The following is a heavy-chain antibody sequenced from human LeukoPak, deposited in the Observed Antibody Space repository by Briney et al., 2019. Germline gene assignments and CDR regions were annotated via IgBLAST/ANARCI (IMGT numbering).Heavy chain of an antibody. CDR1: GFTFDDYA. V-gene: IGHV3-9*01. Sequence: GGSLRLSCAASGFTFDDYAMHWVRQAPGKGLEWVSGISWNSGSIGYADSVKGRFTISRDNSKNMLFLQMSNLRPEDTAVYYCARGGALTYSSGFDYWGLGTLVTVSS. CDR3: ARGGALTYSSGFDY. D-gene: IGHD6-19*01. CDR2: ISWNSGSI. J-gene: IGHJ4*02.